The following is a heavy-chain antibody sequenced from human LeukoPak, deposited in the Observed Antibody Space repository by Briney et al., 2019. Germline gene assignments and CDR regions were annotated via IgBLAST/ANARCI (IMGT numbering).Heavy chain of an antibody. CDR1: GYSFTSYW. D-gene: IGHD3-22*01. V-gene: IGHV5-51*01. Sequence: GESLKISCKGSGYSFTSYWLGWVRQMPGKGLEWMGIIYHGDSDTRYSPSFQGQVTISADKSISTAYLQWSSLKASHTAMYYRARQRDYYDSSGYSDYWGQGTLVTVSS. J-gene: IGHJ4*02. CDR2: IYHGDSDT. CDR3: ARQRDYYDSSGYSDY.